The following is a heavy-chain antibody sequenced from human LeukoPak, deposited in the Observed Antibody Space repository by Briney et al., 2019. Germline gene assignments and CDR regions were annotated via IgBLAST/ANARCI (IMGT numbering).Heavy chain of an antibody. CDR3: ARGGSGSY. V-gene: IGHV3-11*01. Sequence: GGSLRLSCTASGFTFSDNYMTWIRQAPGKGLEWVSYISSSGSMAYYADSVKGRFTISRDNANNSLYLQMNSLRAEDTAVYYCARGGSGSYWGQGTLVTVSS. J-gene: IGHJ4*02. CDR1: GFTFSDNY. D-gene: IGHD3-10*01. CDR2: ISSSGSMA.